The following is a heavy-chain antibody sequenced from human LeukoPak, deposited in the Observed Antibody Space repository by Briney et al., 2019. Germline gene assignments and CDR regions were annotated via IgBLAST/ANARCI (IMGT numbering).Heavy chain of an antibody. CDR1: GFTFTSYS. CDR2: ISSSSSTI. V-gene: IGHV3-48*01. Sequence: PGGSLRLSCAASGFTFTSYSMNWVRQAPGKGLEWISYISSSSSTIYYADSVKGRFTISRDNSKNTLYLQTNSLRAEDTAVYYCASFPNYGDYADDYWGQGTLVTVSS. CDR3: ASFPNYGDYADDY. D-gene: IGHD4-17*01. J-gene: IGHJ4*02.